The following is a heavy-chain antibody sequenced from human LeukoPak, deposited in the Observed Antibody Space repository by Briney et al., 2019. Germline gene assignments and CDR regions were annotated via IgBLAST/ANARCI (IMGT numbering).Heavy chain of an antibody. CDR2: IRSKANSYAT. Sequence: GGSLRLSCAASGFTFSGSAMHWVRQASGKGLEWVGRIRSKANSYATAYAASVKGRFTISRDDSKNTAYLQMDSLKTEDTAVYYCTRPGITFGGVIETDYWGQGTLVTVSS. CDR3: TRPGITFGGVIETDY. V-gene: IGHV3-73*01. CDR1: GFTFSGSA. D-gene: IGHD3-16*02. J-gene: IGHJ4*02.